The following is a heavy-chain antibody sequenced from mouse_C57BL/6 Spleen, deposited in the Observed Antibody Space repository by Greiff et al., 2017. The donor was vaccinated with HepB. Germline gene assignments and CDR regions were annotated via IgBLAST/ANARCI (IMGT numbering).Heavy chain of an antibody. CDR1: GFTFSSYG. CDR2: ISSGGSYT. D-gene: IGHD1-1*01. V-gene: IGHV5-6*01. CDR3: ARRSKYAMDY. Sequence: EVQVVESGGDLVKPGGSLKLSCAASGFTFSSYGMSWVRQTPDKRLEWVATISSGGSYTYYPDSVKGRFTISRDNAKNTRYLQMSSLKSEDTAMYYCARRSKYAMDYWGQGTSVTVSS. J-gene: IGHJ4*01.